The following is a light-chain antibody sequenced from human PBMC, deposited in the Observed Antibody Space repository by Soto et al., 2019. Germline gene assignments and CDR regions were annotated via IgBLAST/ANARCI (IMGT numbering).Light chain of an antibody. V-gene: IGKV1-12*01. J-gene: IGKJ5*01. CDR1: QGISSW. CDR2: AAS. Sequence: DIQMTESPSSVSAXXGXXXXXXXRASQGISSWLAWYQQKPGKAPKLLIYAASSLQSGVPSRFSGSGSGTDFTFTISSLHPEDIATYYCQQYDNLPITFGKGTRLEIK. CDR3: QQYDNLPIT.